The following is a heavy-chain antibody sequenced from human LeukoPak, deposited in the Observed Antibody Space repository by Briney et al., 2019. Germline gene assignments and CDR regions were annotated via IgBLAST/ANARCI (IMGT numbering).Heavy chain of an antibody. CDR1: GFTFSSYV. V-gene: IGHV3-30*02. D-gene: IGHD6-13*01. CDR2: IRYDGSNK. Sequence: PGGSLRLSCAASGFTFSSYVMHWVRQAPGKGLEWVAFIRYDGSNKYYADSVKGRFTISRDKSKNTLYLQMNSLRAEDTAVYYCAKDPRLQQLNPYYIDFWGQGTLVTGSS. J-gene: IGHJ4*01. CDR3: AKDPRLQQLNPYYIDF.